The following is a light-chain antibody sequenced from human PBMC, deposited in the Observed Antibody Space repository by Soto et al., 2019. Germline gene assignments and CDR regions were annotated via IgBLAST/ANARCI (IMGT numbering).Light chain of an antibody. CDR3: TSFTSINTWV. CDR1: SSDVGSHSR. CDR2: EVT. Sequence: QSVLTQPAAVSGPPGQSITISCTGTSSDVGSHSRVSWIQHHPGKSPKLIIYEVTNRPSGVSSRFAGSKSDNTASLTISGLQAEDEADYYCTSFTSINTWVFGGGTKLTVL. V-gene: IGLV2-14*01. J-gene: IGLJ3*02.